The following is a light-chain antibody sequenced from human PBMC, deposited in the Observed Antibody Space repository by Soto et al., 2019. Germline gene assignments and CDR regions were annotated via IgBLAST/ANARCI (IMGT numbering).Light chain of an antibody. J-gene: IGKJ1*01. CDR1: QSVSSSY. CDR2: SAS. CDR3: QQFGNSLPWT. V-gene: IGKV3-20*01. Sequence: EIVLTQSPGTLSLSPGERATLSCRASQSVSSSYLAWYQQKPGQAPRLLIYSASSRATGIPDRFSGSESGTDFTLTINRLEPEDFAVYYCQQFGNSLPWTFGQGTKVEIK.